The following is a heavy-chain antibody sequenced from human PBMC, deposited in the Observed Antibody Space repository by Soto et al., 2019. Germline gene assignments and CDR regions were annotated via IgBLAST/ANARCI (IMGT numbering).Heavy chain of an antibody. CDR3: AGGQEGVVATH. CDR1: GGSLSGYY. Sequence: QVQLQQWGAGLLKPSETLSLNCAVTGGSLSGYYWSWIRQPPGKGLEWIGEVKDGGHTNYSPSLRGRVTISSGTSNHPVPPRLNSVTAPDTGVFYCAGGQEGVVATHRGQGRLVTVSS. D-gene: IGHD5-12*01. J-gene: IGHJ4*02. CDR2: VKDGGHT. V-gene: IGHV4-34*01.